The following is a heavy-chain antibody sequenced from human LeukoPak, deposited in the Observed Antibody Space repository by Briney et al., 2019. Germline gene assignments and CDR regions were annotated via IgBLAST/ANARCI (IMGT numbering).Heavy chain of an antibody. CDR1: GFTFNTFA. CDR2: IRHDGSSK. V-gene: IGHV3-30*02. Sequence: PGGSLRLSCTASGFTFNTFAMHWVRQAPGKGLEWVASIRHDGSSKYYAASVKGRFTISRDNSKNTLYLQMNSLRAEDSAVYYCAKEVDSSGYYYGAFDIWGQGTMVTVSS. CDR3: AKEVDSSGYYYGAFDI. D-gene: IGHD3-22*01. J-gene: IGHJ3*02.